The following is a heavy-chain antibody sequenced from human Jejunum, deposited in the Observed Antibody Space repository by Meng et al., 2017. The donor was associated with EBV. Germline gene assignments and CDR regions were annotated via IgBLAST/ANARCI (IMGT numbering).Heavy chain of an antibody. CDR1: DVSITGYY. V-gene: IGHV4-59*03. J-gene: IGHJ4*02. CDR3: AKTGSLGAFQSLMPFDF. Sequence: QVQLQESGPGLVKPSDTLSLTCPVSDVSITGYYWHWIRQPPGKGLEWIGYISYTGNINYNPSLKSRVTISRDTSRNQFSLNLISATTADTAVYYCAKTGSLGAFQSLMPFDFWGQGIMVTVSA. D-gene: IGHD3-3*01. CDR2: ISYTGNI.